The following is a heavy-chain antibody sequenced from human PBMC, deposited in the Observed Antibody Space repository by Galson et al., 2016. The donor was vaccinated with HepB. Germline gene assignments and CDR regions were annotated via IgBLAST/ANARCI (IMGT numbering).Heavy chain of an antibody. CDR2: IIPTFGTA. CDR1: GGSFSSSG. CDR3: ARDYSHGWPNWFDP. J-gene: IGHJ5*02. Sequence: VQVSCKASGGSFSSSGISWVRQAPGQGLEWMGRIIPTFGTANYAQKFRGRVTLTADGSTTTAYMELTSLRSEDTAVYYCARDYSHGWPNWFDPWGQGTLVTVSS. V-gene: IGHV1-69*13. D-gene: IGHD3-22*01.